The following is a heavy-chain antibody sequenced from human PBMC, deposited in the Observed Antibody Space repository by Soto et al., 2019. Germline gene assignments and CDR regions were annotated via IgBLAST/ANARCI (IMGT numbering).Heavy chain of an antibody. CDR3: ARHESAVLGGVILGWFAP. CDR2: IYYSGST. CDR1: GGSISSSSYY. V-gene: IGHV4-39*01. J-gene: IGHJ5*02. D-gene: IGHD3-16*01. Sequence: SETLSLTCTVSGGSISSSSYYWGWIRQPPGKGLEWIGSIYYSGSTYYNPSLKSRVTISVDTSKNQFSLKLSSVTAADTAVYYCARHESAVLGGVILGWFAPWGQGTLVTVSS.